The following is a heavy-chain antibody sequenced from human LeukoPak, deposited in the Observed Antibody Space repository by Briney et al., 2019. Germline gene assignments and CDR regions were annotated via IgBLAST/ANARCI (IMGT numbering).Heavy chain of an antibody. CDR1: GGSISSSSYY. CDR2: VYYSGST. V-gene: IGHV4-39*01. CDR3: ARQPGGYSGPFDY. D-gene: IGHD5-12*01. Sequence: SETLSLTCSVSGGSISSSSYYWGWIRQPPGKGLEWVASVYYSGSTYYNPSLESRVTMAVDTSKNQFSLKLSSVTAADTAVYYCARQPGGYSGPFDYWGQGTLVTVSS. J-gene: IGHJ4*02.